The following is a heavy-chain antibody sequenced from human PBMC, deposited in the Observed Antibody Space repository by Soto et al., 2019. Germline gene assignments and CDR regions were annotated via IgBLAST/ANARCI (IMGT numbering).Heavy chain of an antibody. D-gene: IGHD3-10*01. CDR3: ARDGQEGRPFDY. J-gene: IGHJ4*02. CDR1: GGSISSGGYY. V-gene: IGHV4-31*03. Sequence: TLSLTCTVSGGSISSGGYYWSWIRQHPGKGLEWIGYIYYSGSTYYNPSLKSRVTISVDTSKNQFSLKLSSVTAADTAVYYCARDGQEGRPFDYWGQGTLVTAPQ. CDR2: IYYSGST.